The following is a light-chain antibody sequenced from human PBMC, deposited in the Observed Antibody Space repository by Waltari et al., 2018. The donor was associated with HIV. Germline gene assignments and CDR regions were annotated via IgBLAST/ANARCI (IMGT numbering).Light chain of an antibody. Sequence: QSVLTQPPAASGTPGQRVTISCSGSSHNIGSNTVNWYQQHPGTAPKLLIYSNNQRPSGVPDRFSGSKSGTSASLAISGLQSEDETDYYCAAWDDSLNGVVFGGGTKLTVL. V-gene: IGLV1-44*01. CDR1: SHNIGSNT. CDR2: SNN. CDR3: AAWDDSLNGVV. J-gene: IGLJ2*01.